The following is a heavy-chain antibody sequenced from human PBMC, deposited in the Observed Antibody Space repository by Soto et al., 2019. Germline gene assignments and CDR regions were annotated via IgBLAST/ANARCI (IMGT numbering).Heavy chain of an antibody. CDR1: GGSISSSNW. D-gene: IGHD4-4*01. CDR2: IYHSGST. CDR3: ASLASTDYYYYGMDV. J-gene: IGHJ6*02. V-gene: IGHV4-4*02. Sequence: QVQLQESGPGLVKPSGTLSLTCAVSGGSISSSNWWSWVRQPPGKGLEWIGEIYHSGSTNYNPSLKSRVTISVDKSKNQVSLKLSSGTAADTAVYYCASLASTDYYYYGMDVWGQGTTVTVSS.